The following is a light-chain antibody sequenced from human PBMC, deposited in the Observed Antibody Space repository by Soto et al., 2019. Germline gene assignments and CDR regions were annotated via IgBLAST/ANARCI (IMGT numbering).Light chain of an antibody. Sequence: EIVMTQSPATLSVSPGERATLSCRASQSVNINLAWYQQKPGQAPRLLIYGTSTRATGIADRFSGSGSGTDFTLTISRLEPEDFAVYYCQQYGDSLLTFGGGTKVDIK. CDR2: GTS. CDR3: QQYGDSLLT. CDR1: QSVNIN. V-gene: IGKV3-20*01. J-gene: IGKJ4*01.